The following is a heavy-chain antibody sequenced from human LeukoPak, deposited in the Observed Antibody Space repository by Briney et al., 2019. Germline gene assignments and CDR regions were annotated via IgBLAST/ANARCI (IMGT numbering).Heavy chain of an antibody. Sequence: SETLSLTCTVSGGSISSYYWSWIRQPPGKGLEWIGYIYYSGSTNYNPSLKSRVTISVDTSKNQFSLKLSSVTAADTAVYYCARHMRGRYYFDYWGQGTLVTVSS. CDR2: IYYSGST. D-gene: IGHD3-10*01. V-gene: IGHV4-59*08. CDR1: GGSISSYY. J-gene: IGHJ4*02. CDR3: ARHMRGRYYFDY.